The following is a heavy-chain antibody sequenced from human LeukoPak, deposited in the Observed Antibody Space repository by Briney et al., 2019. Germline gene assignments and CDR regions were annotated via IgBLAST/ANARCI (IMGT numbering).Heavy chain of an antibody. CDR3: AKDQSGNVPGY. CDR2: ISNDGRNE. CDR1: GFTFSKHG. Sequence: GRSLRLCCADSGFTFSKHGMHWVRQATGKGLEWVAVISNDGRNEYYADSVKGRFTISRDNSKKALYLQMNSLRAEDTALYYCAKDQSGNVPGYWGQGTLVTVSS. V-gene: IGHV3-30*18. J-gene: IGHJ4*02. D-gene: IGHD3-10*02.